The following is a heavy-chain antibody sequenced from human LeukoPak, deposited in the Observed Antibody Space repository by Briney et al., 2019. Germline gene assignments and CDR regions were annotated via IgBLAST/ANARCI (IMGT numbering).Heavy chain of an antibody. J-gene: IGHJ3*02. V-gene: IGHV4-59*10. CDR3: ARGVDAFDI. CDR1: GASISGHY. D-gene: IGHD2-8*01. Sequence: SGTLSLTCAVSGASISGHYWSWIRQPAGKGLEWIGRIYTRGSTNYNPSLKSRVTISVDTSRNQLSLKPTSVTGADTAVYYCARGVDAFDIWGQGTKVTVSS. CDR2: IYTRGST.